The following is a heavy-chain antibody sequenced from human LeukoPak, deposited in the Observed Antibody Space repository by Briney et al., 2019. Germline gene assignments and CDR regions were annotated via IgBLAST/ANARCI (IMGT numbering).Heavy chain of an antibody. CDR1: GYSFTIYY. CDR2: INPDTGGT. J-gene: IGHJ5*02. Sequence: RASVKVSCKASGYSFTIYYLHWLRQAPGQGLEWMGWINPDTGGTHFAQRFKGGVTLSRDTSINTDYMEVSGLTSDDTAVYYCARDLQQLKHNWFDPWGQGTLVTVSS. D-gene: IGHD6-13*01. CDR3: ARDLQQLKHNWFDP. V-gene: IGHV1-2*02.